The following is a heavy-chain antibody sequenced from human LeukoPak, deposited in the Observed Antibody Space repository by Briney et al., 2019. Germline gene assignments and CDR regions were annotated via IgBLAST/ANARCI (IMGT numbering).Heavy chain of an antibody. CDR2: INHSGST. V-gene: IGHV4-34*01. J-gene: IGHJ3*02. CDR1: GGSFSGYY. CDR3: ARDPARAYYYDSSGSEGDAFDI. D-gene: IGHD3-22*01. Sequence: SETLSLTCAVYGGSFSGYYWSWIRQPLGKGLEWIGEINHSGSTNYNPSLKSRVTISVDTSKNQFSLKLSSVTAADTAVYYCARDPARAYYYDSSGSEGDAFDIWGQGTMVTVSS.